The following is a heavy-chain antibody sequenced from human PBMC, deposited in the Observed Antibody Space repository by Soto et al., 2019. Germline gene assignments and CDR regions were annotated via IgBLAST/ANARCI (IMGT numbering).Heavy chain of an antibody. CDR2: MNPNSGNT. J-gene: IGHJ6*03. CDR1: GYTFTSYD. V-gene: IGHV1-8*01. D-gene: IGHD6-13*01. CDR3: ARFPHSSSWYRYYYYYMDV. Sequence: ASVKVSCKASGYTFTSYDINWVRQATGQGLEWMGWMNPNSGNTGYAQKFQGRVTMTRNTSISTAYMELSSLRSEDTAVYYCARFPHSSSWYRYYYYYMDVWGKGTTVTVSS.